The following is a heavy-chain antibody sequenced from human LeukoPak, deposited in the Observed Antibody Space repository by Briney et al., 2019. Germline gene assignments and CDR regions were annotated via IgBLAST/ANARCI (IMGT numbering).Heavy chain of an antibody. D-gene: IGHD2-15*01. Sequence: GGSLRLSCAASGFTFSSYAMSWVRQAPGKGLEWVSAISGSGGSTYYADSVKGWFTISRDNSKNTLYLQMNSLRAEDTAVYYCAVRCSGGSCYSGGFDYWGQGTLVTVSS. V-gene: IGHV3-23*01. J-gene: IGHJ4*02. CDR2: ISGSGGST. CDR3: AVRCSGGSCYSGGFDY. CDR1: GFTFSSYA.